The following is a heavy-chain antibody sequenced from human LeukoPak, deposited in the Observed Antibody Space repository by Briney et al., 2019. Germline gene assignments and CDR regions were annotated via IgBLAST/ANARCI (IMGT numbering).Heavy chain of an antibody. J-gene: IGHJ4*02. V-gene: IGHV3-23*01. D-gene: IGHD6-19*01. CDR2: ISGSGGST. CDR3: AKAIAVAARRGNIDY. Sequence: GGSLRLPCAASGLPCSSHAMNWVRQAPGKGREWVSGISGSGGSTFYADSVKGRFTISRDNSKNTLYVQMNSLRAEDTAIYYCAKAIAVAARRGNIDYWGQGTLVTVSS. CDR1: GLPCSSHA.